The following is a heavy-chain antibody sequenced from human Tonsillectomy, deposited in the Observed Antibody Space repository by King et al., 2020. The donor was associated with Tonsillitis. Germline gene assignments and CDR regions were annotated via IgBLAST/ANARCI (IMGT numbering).Heavy chain of an antibody. V-gene: IGHV3-30*18. Sequence: VQLVESGGGVVQPGRSLRLSCAASGFTFSSYGIHWVRQAPGKGLEWVAVISSDGSKKYYADSVRGRFTISRDNSKNTLYLQRNSLRAEYTALYYCAKARQWLFHFHYWGQGTLVTVSS. CDR2: ISSDGSKK. CDR3: AKARQWLFHFHY. CDR1: GFTFSSYG. J-gene: IGHJ4*02. D-gene: IGHD6-19*01.